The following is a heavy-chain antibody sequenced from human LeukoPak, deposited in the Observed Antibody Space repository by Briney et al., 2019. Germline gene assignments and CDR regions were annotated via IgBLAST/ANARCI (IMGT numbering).Heavy chain of an antibody. CDR1: GFTFRTSW. V-gene: IGHV3-7*01. D-gene: IGHD3-16*01. Sequence: GGSLRLXCAASGFTFRTSWMSWVRLAPGKGLESVANIKEDGSAKNYVDSVKGHFTISRDNAENSLYLQMNSLRAEDTAVYYCARDRAYSTFDYWGQGTLVTVSS. CDR3: ARDRAYSTFDY. J-gene: IGHJ4*02. CDR2: IKEDGSAK.